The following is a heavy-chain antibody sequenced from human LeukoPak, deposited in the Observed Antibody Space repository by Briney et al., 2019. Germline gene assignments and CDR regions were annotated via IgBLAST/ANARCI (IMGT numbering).Heavy chain of an antibody. CDR3: ARDSSPYCGSDCYFDAFDI. Sequence: GGSLRLSCAASGFTFSSYSMNWVRQAPGKGLEWVANITRDGGVENYMDSVKGRFTISRDNAKNSLYLQMDSLRAEDTAVYYCARDSSPYCGSDCYFDAFDIWGQGTMVTVSS. V-gene: IGHV3-7*01. J-gene: IGHJ3*02. D-gene: IGHD2-21*01. CDR1: GFTFSSYS. CDR2: ITRDGGVE.